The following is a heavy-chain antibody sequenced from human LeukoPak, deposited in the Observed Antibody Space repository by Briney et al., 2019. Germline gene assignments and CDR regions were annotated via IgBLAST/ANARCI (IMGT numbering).Heavy chain of an antibody. CDR1: GDTFTSYD. J-gene: IGHJ4*02. V-gene: IGHV1-8*01. CDR3: LAGTGPREN. CDR2: MNPNSGNT. Sequence: ASVKVSCKASGDTFTSYDINWVRQATGQGLEWMGWMNPNSGNTGHAQKFQGRVTMTRNTSISTAYMELSSLRSEDTAVYYCLAGTGPRENWGQGTLVTVSS. D-gene: IGHD6-19*01.